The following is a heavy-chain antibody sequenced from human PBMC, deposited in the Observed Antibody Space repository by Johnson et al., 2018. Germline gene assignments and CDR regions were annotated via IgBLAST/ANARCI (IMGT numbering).Heavy chain of an antibody. Sequence: EVQLVESGGGLVKPGGSLRLSCAASGVTFSNAWRTWVRQAPGKGLEWVGRIQSKPDGGTTAYAAAVNARFTVPRDDSKNTLFLQMNILKTKDTPVYYCTTVYDTSGYYYVEAFDIWGQGTMVTVSS. CDR2: IQSKPDGGTT. V-gene: IGHV3-15*07. CDR3: TTVYDTSGYYYVEAFDI. J-gene: IGHJ3*02. D-gene: IGHD3-22*01. CDR1: GVTFSNAW.